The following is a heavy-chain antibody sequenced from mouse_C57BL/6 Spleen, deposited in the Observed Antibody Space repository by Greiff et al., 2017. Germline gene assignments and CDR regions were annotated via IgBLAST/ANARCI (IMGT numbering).Heavy chain of an antibody. Sequence: QVTLKESGAELVRPGASVTLSCKASGYTFTDYEMHWVKQTPVHGLEWIGAIDPETGGTAYNQKFKGKAILTADKSSSTAYMELRSLTSEDSAVYYCTRPNAMDYWGQGTSVTVSS. CDR1: GYTFTDYE. V-gene: IGHV1-15*01. CDR2: IDPETGGT. CDR3: TRPNAMDY. J-gene: IGHJ4*01.